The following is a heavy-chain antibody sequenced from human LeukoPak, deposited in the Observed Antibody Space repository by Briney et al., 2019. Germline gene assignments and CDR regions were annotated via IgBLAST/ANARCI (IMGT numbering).Heavy chain of an antibody. CDR1: GGSISSYY. CDR3: ARVTYYYGSGSQRRPGAFDI. CDR2: IYYSGST. V-gene: IGHV4-59*12. Sequence: SETLSLTCTVSGGSISSYYWSWIRQPPGKGLEWIGYIYYSGSTNYNPSLKSRVTISVDTSKNQFSLKLSSVTAADTAVYYCARVTYYYGSGSQRRPGAFDIWGQGTMVTVSS. J-gene: IGHJ3*02. D-gene: IGHD3-10*01.